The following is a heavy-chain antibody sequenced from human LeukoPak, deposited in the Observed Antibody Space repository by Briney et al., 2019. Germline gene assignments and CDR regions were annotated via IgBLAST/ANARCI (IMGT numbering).Heavy chain of an antibody. J-gene: IGHJ4*02. V-gene: IGHV3-30*18. D-gene: IGHD3-22*01. CDR3: AKERIGYYSYFDY. CDR2: ISYDGSNK. Sequence: GGSLRLSCAASGFTFSSYGMHWVRQAPGKGLEWVAVISYDGSNKYYADSVKGRFTISRDNSKNTLYLQMNSLRAEDTAVYYCAKERIGYYSYFDYWGQGTLVTVSS. CDR1: GFTFSSYG.